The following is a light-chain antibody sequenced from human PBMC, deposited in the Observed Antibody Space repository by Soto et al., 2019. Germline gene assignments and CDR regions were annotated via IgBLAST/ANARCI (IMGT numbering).Light chain of an antibody. CDR3: QQSYSTLIT. V-gene: IGKV1-39*01. J-gene: IGKJ3*01. CDR2: AAS. Sequence: DIPMTQSPSSLSASVGDRVTITCRASQSISSYLNWYQQKPGKAPKLLIYAASSLQSGVSSRFSDRGSGTDFTLTISCLQPEDFATYYCQQSYSTLITFGPGTKVDIK. CDR1: QSISSY.